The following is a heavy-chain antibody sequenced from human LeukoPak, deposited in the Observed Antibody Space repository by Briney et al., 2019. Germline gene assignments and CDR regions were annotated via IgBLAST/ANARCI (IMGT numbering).Heavy chain of an antibody. CDR1: GYTFTSYG. Sequence: ASVKVSCKASGYTFTSYGISWVRQAPGQGLEWMGWISAYNGNTNYAQKLQGRVTMTTDTSTSTAYMELRSLRSDDTAVYYCARDTLPVTPEYCSGGSCDAFDIWGQGTMVTVSS. CDR3: ARDTLPVTPEYCSGGSCDAFDI. V-gene: IGHV1-18*01. D-gene: IGHD2-15*01. CDR2: ISAYNGNT. J-gene: IGHJ3*02.